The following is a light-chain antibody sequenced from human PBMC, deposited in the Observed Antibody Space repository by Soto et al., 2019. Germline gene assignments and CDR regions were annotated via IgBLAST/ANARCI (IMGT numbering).Light chain of an antibody. J-gene: IGKJ5*01. CDR2: DAS. Sequence: EIVLTQSPATLSLSRGERATLSCRASQSVSRTLVWYQQKPGQAPRLLIYDASNRATGIPPRFSGSGSGTDFTLTISSLEPEDFAVYYCQQRSSWPITFGQGARLEIK. CDR3: QQRSSWPIT. V-gene: IGKV3-11*01. CDR1: QSVSRT.